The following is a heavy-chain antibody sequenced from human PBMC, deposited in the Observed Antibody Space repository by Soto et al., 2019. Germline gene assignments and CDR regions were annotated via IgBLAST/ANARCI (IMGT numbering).Heavy chain of an antibody. CDR3: ARSLEGTTVTNWFDP. Sequence: QVQLVQSGAKVKKPGSSVKVSCKASADTFNGYSLSWLRQAPGQRLEWMGGITPVFGTADYAQSFEDRLTITADDSTSTVYMELSSLRSDDTAVYYCARSLEGTTVTNWFDPWGQGALVTVSS. V-gene: IGHV1-69*01. CDR1: ADTFNGYS. CDR2: ITPVFGTA. J-gene: IGHJ5*02. D-gene: IGHD4-17*01.